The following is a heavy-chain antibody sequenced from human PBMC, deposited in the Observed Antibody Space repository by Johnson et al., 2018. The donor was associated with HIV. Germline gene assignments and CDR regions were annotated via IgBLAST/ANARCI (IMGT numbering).Heavy chain of an antibody. CDR2: ISSDGSEK. V-gene: IGHV3-30*14. CDR3: ARDLLLPEGLRVAFDI. J-gene: IGHJ3*02. CDR1: EFTLSSYT. D-gene: IGHD2-15*01. Sequence: QVQLVESGGGVVQPGESLRLSCTASEFTLSSYTVDWVRQAPGKGLEWVAAISSDGSEKYYADSVKGRFTISRDNSKNTLYLQMNSLRAEDTAVYYCARDLLLPEGLRVAFDIWGQGTMVTVSS.